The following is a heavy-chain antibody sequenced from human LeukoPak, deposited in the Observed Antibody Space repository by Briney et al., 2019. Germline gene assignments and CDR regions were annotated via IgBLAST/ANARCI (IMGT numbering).Heavy chain of an antibody. CDR3: ARGAVGALRYFDWLSIDY. Sequence: GGSLSLSCAASGFTFSNYAFHWVRQAPGKGLEWVAVISSDGSNKHYADSVKGRFTISRDNAKNSLYLQMNSLRAEDTAVYYCARGAVGALRYFDWLSIDYWGQGTLVTVSS. V-gene: IGHV3-30*04. CDR2: ISSDGSNK. CDR1: GFTFSNYA. D-gene: IGHD3-9*01. J-gene: IGHJ4*02.